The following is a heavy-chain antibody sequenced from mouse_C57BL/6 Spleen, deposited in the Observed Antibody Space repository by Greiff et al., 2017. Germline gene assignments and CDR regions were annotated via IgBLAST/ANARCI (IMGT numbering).Heavy chain of an antibody. D-gene: IGHD1-1*02. CDR3: TRGGPCAMDY. CDR2: IRNKANNHAT. V-gene: IGHV6-6*01. CDR1: GFTFSDAW. Sequence: EVQLQQSGGGLVQPGGSMKLSCAASGFTFSDAWMDWVRQSPEKGLEWVAEIRNKANNHATYYAESVKGRFTISRDDSKSSVYLQMNSLRAEDTGIYYCTRGGPCAMDYWGQGTSVTVSS. J-gene: IGHJ4*01.